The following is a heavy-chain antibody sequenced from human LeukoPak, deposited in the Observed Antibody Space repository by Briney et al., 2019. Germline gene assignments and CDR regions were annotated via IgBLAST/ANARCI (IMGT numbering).Heavy chain of an antibody. CDR3: ASAGDGYNYRAFDI. V-gene: IGHV1-46*01. D-gene: IGHD5-24*01. CDR2: INPSGGST. J-gene: IGHJ3*02. Sequence: ASVKVSCKASGYTFTGYYMHWVRQAPGQGLEWMGIINPSGGSTSYAQKFQGRVTMTTDTSTSTAYMELRSLRSDDTAVYYCASAGDGYNYRAFDIWGQGTMVTVSS. CDR1: GYTFTGYY.